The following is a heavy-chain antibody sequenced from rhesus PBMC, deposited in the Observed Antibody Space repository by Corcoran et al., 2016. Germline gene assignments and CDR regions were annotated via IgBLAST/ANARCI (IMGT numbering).Heavy chain of an antibody. Sequence: QVQLQESGPGLVEPSETLSLTCAVSGYSISSNYYRNWIRQPPGKGLEWIGRIYGMCGSNYLHPSLKSRVTLSVDTSKNQFSLKLNSVTAADTAVYYCAGDALDSWGQGVVVIVSS. V-gene: IGHV4S14*01. CDR3: AGDALDS. CDR2: IYGMCGSN. J-gene: IGHJ6*01. CDR1: GYSISSNYY.